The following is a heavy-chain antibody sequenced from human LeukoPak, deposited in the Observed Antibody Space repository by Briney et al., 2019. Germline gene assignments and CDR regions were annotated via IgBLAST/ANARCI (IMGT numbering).Heavy chain of an antibody. J-gene: IGHJ4*02. CDR3: ATYGDYVGGAFDY. V-gene: IGHV3-30*04. CDR1: GFTFSSYA. Sequence: GGSLRLSCAASGFTFSSYAMHWVRQAPGKGLEWVAVISYDGSNKYYADSVKGRFTISRDNSKNTLYLQMNSLRAEDTAVYYCATYGDYVGGAFDYWGQGTLVTVSS. CDR2: ISYDGSNK. D-gene: IGHD4-17*01.